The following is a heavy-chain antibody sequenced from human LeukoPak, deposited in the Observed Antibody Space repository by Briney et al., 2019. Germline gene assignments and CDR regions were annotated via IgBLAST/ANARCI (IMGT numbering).Heavy chain of an antibody. D-gene: IGHD5-18*01. J-gene: IGHJ6*02. Sequence: GGSLRLSCAASGFTFSTNYMSWVRQAPGKGLEWVSVIYSGGTTNYADSVKGRFTISRDNSKNTVYLQMNSLRAEDTAVYYCARGGYAHYYGMDVWGQGTTVTVSS. V-gene: IGHV3-53*01. CDR1: GFTFSTNY. CDR3: ARGGYAHYYGMDV. CDR2: IYSGGTT.